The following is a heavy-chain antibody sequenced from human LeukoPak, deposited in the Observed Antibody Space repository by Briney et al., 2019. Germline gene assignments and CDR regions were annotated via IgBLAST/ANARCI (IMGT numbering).Heavy chain of an antibody. V-gene: IGHV4-39*02. CDR2: IYYSGIT. CDR1: GDSMTSSGYY. CDR3: AREFPASRSSGYYYRPSYFDY. Sequence: SETLSLSCTVSGDSMTSSGYYWGWIRQSPAEGLEWIGNIYYSGITYYNRSLKSRVTISVDTSKNQFSVKLSSVTAADTAVYYCAREFPASRSSGYYYRPSYFDYWGQGTLVTVSS. D-gene: IGHD3-22*01. J-gene: IGHJ4*02.